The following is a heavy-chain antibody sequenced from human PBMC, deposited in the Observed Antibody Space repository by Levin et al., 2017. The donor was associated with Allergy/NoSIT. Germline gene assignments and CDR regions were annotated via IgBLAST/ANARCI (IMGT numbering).Heavy chain of an antibody. V-gene: IGHV3-11*03. CDR3: ARTAHYYGSGSYFFFDH. Sequence: GESLKISCSASGFSFSDYYMSWIRQAPGKGLEWISYISGNSGFTNDADSVKGRFTLSRDNAKNSLYLQMDSLRAEDTAVYYCARTAHYYGSGSYFFFDHWGLGTLVTVSS. CDR1: GFSFSDYY. D-gene: IGHD3-10*01. J-gene: IGHJ4*02. CDR2: ISGNSGFT.